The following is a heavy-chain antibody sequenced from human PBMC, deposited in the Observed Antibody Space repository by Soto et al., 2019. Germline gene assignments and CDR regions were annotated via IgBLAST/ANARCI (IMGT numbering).Heavy chain of an antibody. Sequence: GGSLRLSCAASGFTFSNYVMQWVRQAPGKGLEWVAVISYDGSSKFYADSEGRFTISRDNSKNTLYLQMNSLRAEDTAVYYCTNGRRQQPPLDWGQGTLVTVSS. CDR2: ISYDGSSK. V-gene: IGHV3-30*18. CDR3: TNGRRQQPPLD. J-gene: IGHJ4*02. CDR1: GFTFSNYV. D-gene: IGHD6-13*01.